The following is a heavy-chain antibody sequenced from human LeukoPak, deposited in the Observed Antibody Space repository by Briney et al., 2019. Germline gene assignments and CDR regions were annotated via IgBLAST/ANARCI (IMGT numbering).Heavy chain of an antibody. J-gene: IGHJ4*02. CDR2: INSGGSGT. V-gene: IGHV3-74*01. CDR1: GFAFSSNW. CDR3: ATSLGPLTEY. D-gene: IGHD7-27*01. Sequence: GGSLRLSCAASGFAFSSNWMHWVRQTPGKGLVWVSRINSGGSGTSYAASVEGRFTISRDNVKNTLYLQMDSLRAEDTAVYYCATSLGPLTEYWGQGTLVTVSS.